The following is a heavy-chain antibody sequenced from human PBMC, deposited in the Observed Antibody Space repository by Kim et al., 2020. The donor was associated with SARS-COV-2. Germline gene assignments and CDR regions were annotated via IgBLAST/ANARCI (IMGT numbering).Heavy chain of an antibody. V-gene: IGHV3-74*01. CDR3: GCDQGGGF. D-gene: IGHD1-26*01. Sequence: GGSLRLSCAASGFTFNSFWMHWVRQAPGEGPVWVSGIGPDGSPTGYADSVRGRFTISRDSAKNTLYLQMNSLTADDTAMYYCGCDQGGGFWGQGTLVTVSS. J-gene: IGHJ1*01. CDR2: IGPDGSPT. CDR1: GFTFNSFW.